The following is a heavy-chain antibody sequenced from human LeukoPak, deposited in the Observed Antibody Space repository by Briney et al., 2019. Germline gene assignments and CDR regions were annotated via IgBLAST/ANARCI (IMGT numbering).Heavy chain of an antibody. J-gene: IGHJ4*02. Sequence: PGGSLRLSCAASGFSFSSYGMHWVGQAPGKGLEWVAVIWYDGSNKYYADSVKGRFTISRDNSKNTLYLQMNSLRAEDTAVYYCARDGTGSGFDYWGQGTLVTVSS. CDR2: IWYDGSNK. D-gene: IGHD1-7*01. CDR3: ARDGTGSGFDY. V-gene: IGHV3-33*01. CDR1: GFSFSSYG.